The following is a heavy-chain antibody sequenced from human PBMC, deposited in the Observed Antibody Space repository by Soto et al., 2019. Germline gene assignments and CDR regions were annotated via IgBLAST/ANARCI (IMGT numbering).Heavy chain of an antibody. CDR3: AKDRLVTTLDY. V-gene: IGHV3-30*18. CDR2: ISYDGSNK. CDR1: GFTFSSYG. Sequence: GGSLRLSCAASGFTFSSYGMHWVPQAPGKGLEWVAVISYDGSNKYYADSVKGRFTISRDNSKNTLYLQMNSLRAEDTAVYYCAKDRLVTTLDYWGQGTLVTVSS. D-gene: IGHD2-21*02. J-gene: IGHJ4*02.